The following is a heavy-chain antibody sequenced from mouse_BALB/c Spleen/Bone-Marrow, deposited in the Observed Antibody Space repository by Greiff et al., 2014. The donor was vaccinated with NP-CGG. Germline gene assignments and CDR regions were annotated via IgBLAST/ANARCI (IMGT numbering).Heavy chain of an antibody. CDR3: ARPDGNYESYFDY. J-gene: IGHJ2*01. CDR2: IYPGDGST. V-gene: IGHV1S56*01. CDR1: GYTFTSCY. D-gene: IGHD2-1*01. Sequence: VQLQQSGPELVKPGASVKMSCEASGYTFTSCYIHWVKQSPGQGLEWIGWIYPGDGSTEYNEKFKGKTTLTADKSSSTAYMLLSSLTSEDSAIYFCARPDGNYESYFDYWGQGTTLTVSS.